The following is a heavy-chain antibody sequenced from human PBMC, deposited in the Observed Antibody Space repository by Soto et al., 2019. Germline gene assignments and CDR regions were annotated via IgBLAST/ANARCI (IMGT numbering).Heavy chain of an antibody. J-gene: IGHJ6*02. Sequence: GGSLRLSCAASGFTFSSYGMHWVRQAPGKGLEWVAVIWYDGSNKYYADSVKGRFTISRDNSKNTLYLQMNSLRAEDTAVYYCAREGVVVAATAPVRSHSYYGMVVWGQGTPVTVSS. CDR3: AREGVVVAATAPVRSHSYYGMVV. V-gene: IGHV3-33*01. CDR2: IWYDGSNK. CDR1: GFTFSSYG. D-gene: IGHD2-15*01.